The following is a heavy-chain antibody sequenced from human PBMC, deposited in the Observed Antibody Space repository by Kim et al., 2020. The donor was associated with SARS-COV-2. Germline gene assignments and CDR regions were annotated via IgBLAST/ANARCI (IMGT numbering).Heavy chain of an antibody. CDR1: GYTFTSYA. D-gene: IGHD3-22*01. Sequence: ASVKVSCKASGYTFTSYAMNWVRQAPGQGLEWMGWINTNTGNPTYAQGFTGRFVFSLDTSVSTAYLQISSLKAEDTAVYYCARSIVPPLLYYYDSSGYFPWFDPWGQGTLVTVSS. CDR3: ARSIVPPLLYYYDSSGYFPWFDP. CDR2: INTNTGNP. J-gene: IGHJ5*02. V-gene: IGHV7-4-1*02.